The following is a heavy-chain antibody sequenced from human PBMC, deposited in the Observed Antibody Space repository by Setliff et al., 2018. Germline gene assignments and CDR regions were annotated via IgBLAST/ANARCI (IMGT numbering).Heavy chain of an antibody. V-gene: IGHV4-39*01. D-gene: IGHD3-10*01. J-gene: IGHJ4*02. CDR2: IYYGGTA. Sequence: ISSSSYQWGWVRQTPGKGLVWIGSIYYGGTAYYNPSLKSRVTISVDTSKNQFSLRVTSVTATDTAVYYCARHEFVGGYYGSVTYRHFDYWGQGILVTVS. CDR3: ARHEFVGGYYGSVTYRHFDY. CDR1: ISSSSYQ.